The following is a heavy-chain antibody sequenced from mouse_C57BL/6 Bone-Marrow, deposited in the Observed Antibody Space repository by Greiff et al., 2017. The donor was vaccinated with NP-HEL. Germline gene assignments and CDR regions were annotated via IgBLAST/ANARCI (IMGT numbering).Heavy chain of an antibody. J-gene: IGHJ2*01. CDR2: IYPRSGNT. D-gene: IGHD1-1*01. CDR1: GYTFTSYG. CDR3: ARAPFYYYGSSPFYYFDY. Sequence: QVQLQQSGAELARPGASVKLSCKASGYTFTSYGISWVKQRTGQGLEWIGEIYPRSGNTYYNEKFKGKATLTADKSSSTAYMELSSLTSEDSAVYFCARAPFYYYGSSPFYYFDYWGQGTTLTVSS. V-gene: IGHV1-81*01.